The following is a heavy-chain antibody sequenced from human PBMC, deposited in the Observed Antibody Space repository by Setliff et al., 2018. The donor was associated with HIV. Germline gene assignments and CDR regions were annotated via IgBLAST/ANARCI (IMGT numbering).Heavy chain of an antibody. V-gene: IGHV4-31*02. Sequence: ASETLSLTCAVSGFSISSGFFWSWIRQPPGKGLEWIGYISYSGSTYHNPSLRGRVTISVDTSKNQFSLKLTSVTAADTAVYYCVTSSSWSSRLNFWGPGMLVTVSS. CDR1: GFSISSGFF. CDR2: ISYSGST. J-gene: IGHJ4*02. CDR3: VTSSSWSSRLNF. D-gene: IGHD2-2*01.